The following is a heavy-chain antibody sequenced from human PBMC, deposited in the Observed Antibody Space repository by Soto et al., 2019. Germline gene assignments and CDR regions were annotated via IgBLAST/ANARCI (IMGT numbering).Heavy chain of an antibody. Sequence: GGSLRLSCAASGFTFSTYGMHWVRQAPGKGLEWVSAIWGSGGSTYYADSVKGRFTISRDNSKNTLYLQMNSLRAEDTAVYYCAKDSSDDYANFDYWGQGTLVTVSS. CDR3: AKDSSDDYANFDY. CDR2: IWGSGGST. J-gene: IGHJ4*02. CDR1: GFTFSTYG. D-gene: IGHD4-17*01. V-gene: IGHV3-23*01.